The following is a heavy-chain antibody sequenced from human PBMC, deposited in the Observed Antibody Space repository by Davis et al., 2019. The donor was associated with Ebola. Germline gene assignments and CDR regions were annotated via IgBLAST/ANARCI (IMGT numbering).Heavy chain of an antibody. Sequence: GESLKISCAASGFTSSGFTFSDYDMYWVRQAPGKGLEWVSTISKTSVYTYYAESVKGRFTISRDNAKNSLYLQMDGLRVEDTAVYYCASGLDYWGQGSLVTVSS. CDR1: GFTSSGFTFSDYD. J-gene: IGHJ4*02. V-gene: IGHV3-21*01. CDR2: ISKTSVYT. CDR3: ASGLDY.